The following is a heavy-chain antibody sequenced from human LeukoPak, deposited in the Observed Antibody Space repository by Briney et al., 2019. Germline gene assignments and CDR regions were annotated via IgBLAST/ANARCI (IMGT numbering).Heavy chain of an antibody. Sequence: ASVKVSCKASGYTFTGYYMHWVRQAPGPGNEWMGWINPNSGGTNYAQKFQCKVTITRDTSISTAYMELSRLISDDTAVYYCAGGFNRITAAGKNWFDPWGQGTLVTVSS. CDR1: GYTFTGYY. J-gene: IGHJ5*02. V-gene: IGHV1-2*02. CDR2: INPNSGGT. CDR3: AGGFNRITAAGKNWFDP. D-gene: IGHD6-13*01.